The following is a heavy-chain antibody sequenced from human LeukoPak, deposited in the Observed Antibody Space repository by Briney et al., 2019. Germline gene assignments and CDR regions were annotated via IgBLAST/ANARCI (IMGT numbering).Heavy chain of an antibody. CDR1: GDSISSGGYS. CDR3: ARVVAAAGNNWFDP. J-gene: IGHJ5*02. Sequence: SETLSLTCAVSGDSISSGGYSWSWIRQTPGKGLEWIAYIHDSGSTYYNTSLKSRVNISIDTCKNQFSLKLNSVTAADTALYYCARVVAAAGNNWFDPWGQGTLVTVSS. CDR2: IHDSGST. D-gene: IGHD6-13*01. V-gene: IGHV4-30-4*07.